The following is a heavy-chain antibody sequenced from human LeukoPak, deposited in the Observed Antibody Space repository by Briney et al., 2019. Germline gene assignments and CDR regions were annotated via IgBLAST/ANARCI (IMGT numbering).Heavy chain of an antibody. CDR2: IYFSGST. J-gene: IGHJ6*02. Sequence: SETLSLNCTVSGGSISSYYWSWIRQPPGKGLEWIGYIYFSGSTNYNPSLKSRLTISLDTSKNQFSLKLTPVTAADTAVYYCARRGSTSTTSYHGLDVWGQGTTVTVSS. CDR3: ARRGSTSTTSYHGLDV. CDR1: GGSISSYY. V-gene: IGHV4-59*08. D-gene: IGHD1-1*01.